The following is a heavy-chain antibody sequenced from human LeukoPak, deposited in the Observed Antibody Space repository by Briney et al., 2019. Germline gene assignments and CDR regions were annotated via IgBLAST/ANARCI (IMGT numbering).Heavy chain of an antibody. CDR3: AKKPYNSGFYYFDY. J-gene: IGHJ4*02. D-gene: IGHD6-19*01. Sequence: PGGSLRLSCAASGFTFSSYAMSWVRQAPGKGLEWVSGISGSGGGAYYTDSVKGRFTISRDNSKNTLYLQMNSLRADDTAVYYCAKKPYNSGFYYFDYWGQGTLVTVSS. CDR1: GFTFSSYA. V-gene: IGHV3-23*01. CDR2: ISGSGGGA.